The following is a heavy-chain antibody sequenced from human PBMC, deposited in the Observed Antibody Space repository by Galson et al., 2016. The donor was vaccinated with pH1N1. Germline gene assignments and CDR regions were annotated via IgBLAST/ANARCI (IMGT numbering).Heavy chain of an antibody. Sequence: SVKVSCKASGYIFTSDYFHWVRQAPGQGLEWMGVIDPSNGGTTFAQKLQGLVTMTRDTSTSTVYMELRRLKSDDTSVFYCTRDLGPRREFWGQGTLVTVSS. J-gene: IGHJ4*02. D-gene: IGHD1-26*01. CDR3: TRDLGPRREF. CDR1: GYIFTSDY. V-gene: IGHV1-46*04. CDR2: IDPSNGGT.